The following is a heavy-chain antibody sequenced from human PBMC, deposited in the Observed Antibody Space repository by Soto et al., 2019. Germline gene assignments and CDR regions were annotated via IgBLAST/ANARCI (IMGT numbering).Heavy chain of an antibody. J-gene: IGHJ6*02. V-gene: IGHV4-31*03. D-gene: IGHD2-2*01. CDR1: GGSISSGGYY. CDR2: LYYSGST. CDR3: AREEGDIVVVGDGMDV. Sequence: QVQLQESGPGLVKPSQTLSLTCTVSGGSISSGGYYWTWIRQHPGKGLEGIGYLYYSGSTYYNPSLKGRVTISVGTSKSQFALELSSVTAADTAVYYCAREEGDIVVVGDGMDVWGQGTTVTVSS.